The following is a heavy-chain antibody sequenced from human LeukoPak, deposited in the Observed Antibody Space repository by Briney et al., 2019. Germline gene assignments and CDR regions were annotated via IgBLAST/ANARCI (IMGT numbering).Heavy chain of an antibody. Sequence: GGSLRLSCAASGFTFSSYSMNWVRQAPGKGLEWVSYISSSSSTIYYEDSVKGRFTISRDNAKNSLYLQMNSLRDEDTAVYYCARGTTIEWELLYYFDYWGQGTLVTVSS. D-gene: IGHD1-26*01. CDR2: ISSSSSTI. CDR1: GFTFSSYS. V-gene: IGHV3-48*02. CDR3: ARGTTIEWELLYYFDY. J-gene: IGHJ4*02.